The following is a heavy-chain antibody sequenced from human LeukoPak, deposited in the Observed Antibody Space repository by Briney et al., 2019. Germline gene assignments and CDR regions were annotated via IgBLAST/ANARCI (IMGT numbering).Heavy chain of an antibody. V-gene: IGHV5-51*01. Sequence: GEALKISSKCSGYSFTSYWIGWVRELAGKRLEWMEMIYPRAPDTRYSPSEQGQVTISADKSISTACLQWGRLKASETAVYYCASLGMATVTSADYWGQGTLVPVSS. CDR3: ASLGMATVTSADY. D-gene: IGHD4-17*01. CDR2: IYPRAPDT. J-gene: IGHJ4*02. CDR1: GYSFTSYW.